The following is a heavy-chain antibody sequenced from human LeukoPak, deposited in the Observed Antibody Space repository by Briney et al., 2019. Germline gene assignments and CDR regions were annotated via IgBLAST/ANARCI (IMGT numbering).Heavy chain of an antibody. CDR2: IYSIGGT. J-gene: IGHJ4*02. Sequence: SETLSLTCTVSGASITSFYWSWIRQPPGKGLEWIGYIYSIGGTNYNPSLKSRVTMSVDTSKNHFSLKFNSVTAADTAVYYCARVPFTSSWYFDYWGQGTQVTVSS. CDR1: GASITSFY. D-gene: IGHD6-13*01. V-gene: IGHV4-59*01. CDR3: ARVPFTSSWYFDY.